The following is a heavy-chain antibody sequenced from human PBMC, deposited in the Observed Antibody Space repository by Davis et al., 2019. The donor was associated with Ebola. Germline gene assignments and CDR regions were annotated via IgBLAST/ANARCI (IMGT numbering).Heavy chain of an antibody. CDR2: INPNSGGT. CDR3: AKDSGSWEISGGMDV. CDR1: GYTFTSYG. Sequence: ASVKVSCKASGYTFTSYGISWVRQAPGQGLEWMGWINPNSGGTNYAQKFQGWVTMTRDTSISTAYMELSRLRSDDTAVYYCAKDSGSWEISGGMDVWGQGTTVTVSS. V-gene: IGHV1-2*04. D-gene: IGHD6-13*01. J-gene: IGHJ6*02.